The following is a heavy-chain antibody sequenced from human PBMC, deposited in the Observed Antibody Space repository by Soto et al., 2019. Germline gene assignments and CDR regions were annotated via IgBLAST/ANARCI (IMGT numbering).Heavy chain of an antibody. V-gene: IGHV1-18*01. J-gene: IGHJ4*02. Sequence: QVQLVQSGAEVKKPGASVKVSCKASGYTFTSYGISWVRQAPGQGLEWMGWISAYNGNTNYAQKLQGRVTLTTDTPTRTAHMGLRRLRSDDTAVYYCARDSTPVDYWGQGTLVTVSS. CDR2: ISAYNGNT. CDR3: ARDSTPVDY. CDR1: GYTFTSYG.